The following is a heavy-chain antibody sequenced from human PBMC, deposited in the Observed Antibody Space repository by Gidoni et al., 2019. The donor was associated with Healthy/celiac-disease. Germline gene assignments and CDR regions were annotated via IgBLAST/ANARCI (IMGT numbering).Heavy chain of an antibody. CDR1: GFTFSSYA. D-gene: IGHD1-26*01. CDR3: ARTDSGSGSY. J-gene: IGHJ4*02. Sequence: QVQLVESGGGVVQPGRSLRLSCAASGFTFSSYAMHWVRQAPGKGLEWVAVISYDGSNKYYADSVKGRFTISRDNSKNTLYLQMNSLRAEDTAVYYCARTDSGSGSYWGQGTLVTVSS. V-gene: IGHV3-30-3*01. CDR2: ISYDGSNK.